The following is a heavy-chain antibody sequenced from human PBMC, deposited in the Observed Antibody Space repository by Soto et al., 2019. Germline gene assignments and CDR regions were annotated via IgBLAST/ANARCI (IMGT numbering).Heavy chain of an antibody. V-gene: IGHV1-69*04. D-gene: IGHD2-2*01. CDR3: AREGDSGVVPAAMPIDY. J-gene: IGHJ4*02. CDR2: IIPILGIA. Sequence: SVKVSCKASGGTFSSYTISWVRQAPGQGLEWMGRIIPILGIANYAQKFQGRVTITADKSTSTAYMELSSLRSEDTAVYYCAREGDSGVVPAAMPIDYWGQGTLVTVS. CDR1: GGTFSSYT.